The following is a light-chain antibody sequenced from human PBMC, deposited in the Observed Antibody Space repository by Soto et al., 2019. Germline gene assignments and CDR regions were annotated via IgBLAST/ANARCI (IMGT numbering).Light chain of an antibody. CDR3: FSYTSSTANV. CDR2: EVS. Sequence: QSVLTQPASVSGSPGQSITISCTGTSSDVGGYNYVSWYQQHPGKAPKLMIYEVSNRPSGISNRFSASKSSDTASLTISGLQAEDEADYYCFSYTSSTANVFGTGTKVTVL. J-gene: IGLJ1*01. CDR1: SSDVGGYNY. V-gene: IGLV2-14*01.